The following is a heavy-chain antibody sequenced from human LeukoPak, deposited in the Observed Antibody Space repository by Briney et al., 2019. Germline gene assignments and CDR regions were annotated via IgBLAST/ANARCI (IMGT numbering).Heavy chain of an antibody. V-gene: IGHV1-69*05. CDR2: IIPIFGTA. D-gene: IGHD2-15*01. CDR1: GGTFSSYA. CDR3: ARDRVAATDAFDI. J-gene: IGHJ3*02. Sequence: SVKVSCKAPGGTFSSYAISWVRQAPGQGLEWMGRIIPIFGTANYAQKFQGRVTITTDESTSTAYMELSSLRPEDTAVYYCARDRVAATDAFDIWGQGTMVTVSS.